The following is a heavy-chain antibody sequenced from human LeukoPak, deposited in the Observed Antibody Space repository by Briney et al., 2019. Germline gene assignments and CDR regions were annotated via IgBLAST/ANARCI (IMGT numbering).Heavy chain of an antibody. J-gene: IGHJ3*02. CDR2: IIPIFGTA. CDR3: ARGATRGIAVAEDAFDI. V-gene: IGHV1-69*05. Sequence: SVKVSCKASRGTFSSYAISWVRQAPGQGLEWMGGIIPIFGTANYAQKLQGRVTMTTDTSTSTAYMELRSLRSDDTAVYYCARGATRGIAVAEDAFDIWGQGTMVTVSS. CDR1: RGTFSSYA. D-gene: IGHD6-19*01.